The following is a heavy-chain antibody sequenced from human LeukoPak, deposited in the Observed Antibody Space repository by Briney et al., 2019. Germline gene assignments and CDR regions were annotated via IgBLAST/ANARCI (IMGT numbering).Heavy chain of an antibody. Sequence: SVKVSCKASGGTFSSYAISWVRQAPGQGLEWMGGIIPIFGTANYAQKFQGRVTITADESTSTAYMELSSLRSEDTAVYYRARDFSGYYGHYFDYWGQGTLVTVSS. CDR1: GGTFSSYA. J-gene: IGHJ4*02. CDR2: IIPIFGTA. D-gene: IGHD3-22*01. V-gene: IGHV1-69*13. CDR3: ARDFSGYYGHYFDY.